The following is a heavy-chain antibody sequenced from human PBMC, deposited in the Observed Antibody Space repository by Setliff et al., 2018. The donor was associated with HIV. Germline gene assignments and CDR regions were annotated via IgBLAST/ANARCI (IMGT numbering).Heavy chain of an antibody. CDR1: GGSFTGYY. CDR2: INHSGNT. CDR3: ARLYSPPRGFDF. V-gene: IGHV4-34*01. D-gene: IGHD5-12*01. J-gene: IGHJ4*02. Sequence: PSETLSLTCAVSGGSFTGYYWSWIRQTPGKGLEWIAEINHSGNTNYNPSLKSRVTISVDTSKNQFSLRLRAVTAADTAIYYCARLYSPPRGFDFWGQGTLVTVSS.